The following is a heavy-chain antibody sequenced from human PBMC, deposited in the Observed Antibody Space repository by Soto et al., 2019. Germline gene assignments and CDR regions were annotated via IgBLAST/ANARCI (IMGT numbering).Heavy chain of an antibody. CDR2: INHSGST. D-gene: IGHD4-17*01. Sequence: PSETLSLTCAVYGGSFSGYYWSWIRQPPGKGLEWIGEINHSGSTNYNPSLKSRVTISVDTSKNQFSLKLSSVTAADTAVYYCARGTTVVTPDYYYGMDVWGQGTTVTVSS. CDR1: GGSFSGYY. V-gene: IGHV4-34*01. CDR3: ARGTTVVTPDYYYGMDV. J-gene: IGHJ6*02.